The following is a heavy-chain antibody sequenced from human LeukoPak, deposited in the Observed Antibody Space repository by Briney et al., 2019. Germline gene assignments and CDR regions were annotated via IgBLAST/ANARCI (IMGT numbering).Heavy chain of an antibody. Sequence: SETLSLTCAVYGGSFSGYYWSWIRQPPGKGLEWIGEINHSGSTNYNPSLKSRVTISVDTSKNQFSLKPSSVTAADTAVYYCARGPSSGWYDAFDIWGQGTMVTVSS. D-gene: IGHD6-19*01. CDR1: GGSFSGYY. J-gene: IGHJ3*02. CDR3: ARGPSSGWYDAFDI. CDR2: INHSGST. V-gene: IGHV4-34*01.